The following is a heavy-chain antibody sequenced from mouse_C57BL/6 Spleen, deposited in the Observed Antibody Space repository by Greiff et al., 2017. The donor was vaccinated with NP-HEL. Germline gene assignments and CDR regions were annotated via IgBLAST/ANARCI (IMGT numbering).Heavy chain of an antibody. J-gene: IGHJ1*03. CDR3: ARDYGSSQPYWYFDV. CDR1: GYTFTSYW. Sequence: VQLQQPGAELARPGTSVKLSCKASGYTFTSYWMHWVKQRPGQGLEWIGVIDPSDSYTNYNQKFKGKATLTVDTSSSTAYMQLSSLTSEDSAVYYCARDYGSSQPYWYFDVWGTGTTVTVSS. V-gene: IGHV1-59*01. D-gene: IGHD1-1*01. CDR2: IDPSDSYT.